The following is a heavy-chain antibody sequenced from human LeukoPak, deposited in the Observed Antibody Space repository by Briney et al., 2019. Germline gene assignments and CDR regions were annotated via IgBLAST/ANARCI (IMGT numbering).Heavy chain of an antibody. CDR2: INERATII. D-gene: IGHD3-16*01. CDR1: GFTFSNYW. CDR3: ARDLILVWTPGDDFDH. Sequence: GGSLRLSCAASGFTFSNYWMHWVRQAPGKGLEWVSRINERATIISYADSVKGRFTISRENARNTLYLQMNSLTAEDTAVYYCARDLILVWTPGDDFDHWGQGTLVTVSS. J-gene: IGHJ4*02. V-gene: IGHV3-74*01.